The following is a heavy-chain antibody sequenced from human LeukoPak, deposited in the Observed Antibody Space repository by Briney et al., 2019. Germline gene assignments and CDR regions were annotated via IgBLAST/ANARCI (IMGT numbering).Heavy chain of an antibody. CDR3: ARAGNGLDI. D-gene: IGHD2-8*01. J-gene: IGHJ3*02. CDR1: GFTFSSFG. CDR2: IWYDGSDK. Sequence: GGSLRLSCAASGFTFSSFGMHWVRQPPGKGLEWVAVIWYDGSDKYYTDSVKGRFTISRDNSKNTLYLQMNSLRAEDTAVYYCARAGNGLDIWGQGTMVTVSS. V-gene: IGHV3-33*01.